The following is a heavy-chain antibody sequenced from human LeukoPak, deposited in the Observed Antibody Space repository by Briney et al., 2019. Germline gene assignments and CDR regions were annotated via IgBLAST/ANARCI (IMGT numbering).Heavy chain of an antibody. D-gene: IGHD6-19*01. J-gene: IGHJ4*02. CDR1: GGPINTFY. CDR2: VYHSGST. CDR3: ARLHKLLGSGWYGLDY. V-gene: IGHV4-59*08. Sequence: PSETLSLTCTVSGGPINTFYWNWIRQPPGKGLEWIGDVYHSGSTNYNPSLKSRVSISVDTSKNQFSLKLSSMTAADTAVYYCARLHKLLGSGWYGLDYWGQGTLVTVSS.